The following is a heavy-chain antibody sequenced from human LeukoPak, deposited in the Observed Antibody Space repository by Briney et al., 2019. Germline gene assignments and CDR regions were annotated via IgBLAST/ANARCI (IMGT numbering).Heavy chain of an antibody. CDR3: AREHCSGGSCYGESDY. Sequence: GASVKVSCKASGGTFSSYAISWVRQAPGQGLEWMGRIIPILGIANYAQKFQGRVTITADKSTSTAYMELSSLRSEDTAVYYCAREHCSGGSCYGESDYWGQGTLVTVSS. V-gene: IGHV1-69*04. CDR2: IIPILGIA. CDR1: GGTFSSYA. D-gene: IGHD2-15*01. J-gene: IGHJ4*02.